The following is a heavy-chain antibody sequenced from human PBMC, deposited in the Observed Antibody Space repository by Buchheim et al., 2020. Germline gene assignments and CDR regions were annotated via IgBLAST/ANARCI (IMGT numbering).Heavy chain of an antibody. CDR3: ASRKKYSSSWRIYYYYGMDV. J-gene: IGHJ6*02. CDR2: IIPILGIA. Sequence: QVQLVQSGAEVKKPGSSVKVSCKASGGTFSSYAISWVRQAPGQGLEWMGRIIPILGIANYAQKFQGRVTITADKSTSTAYMELSSLRSEDTAVYYCASRKKYSSSWRIYYYYGMDVWGQGTT. CDR1: GGTFSSYA. V-gene: IGHV1-69*04. D-gene: IGHD6-13*01.